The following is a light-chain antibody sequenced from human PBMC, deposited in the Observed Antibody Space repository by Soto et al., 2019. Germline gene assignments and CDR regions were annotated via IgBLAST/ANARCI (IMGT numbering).Light chain of an antibody. CDR2: LNSDGSH. CDR1: SGHSSYA. J-gene: IGLJ2*01. V-gene: IGLV4-69*01. Sequence: QSVLTQSPSASASLGASVKLTCTLSSGHSSYAIAWHQQQPEKGPRYLMKLNSDGSHNKGDGIPDRFSGSSSGAERYLTISSLQSEDEADYYCQTWVTGIHVVFGGGTKLTVL. CDR3: QTWVTGIHVV.